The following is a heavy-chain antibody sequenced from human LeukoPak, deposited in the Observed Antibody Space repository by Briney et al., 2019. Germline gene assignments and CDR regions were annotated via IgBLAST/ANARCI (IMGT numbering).Heavy chain of an antibody. CDR1: GFTFSSYA. Sequence: GGSLRLSCAASGFTFSSYAMSWVRQAPGKGLEWVSTISGSGGNTYYADSVQGRFTVSRDTSRNTVDLQMNSLRSEDAAVYYCATFSYAGNAGGSVGYWGQGTLVTVSS. D-gene: IGHD4-23*01. J-gene: IGHJ4*02. CDR3: ATFSYAGNAGGSVGY. V-gene: IGHV3-23*01. CDR2: ISGSGGNT.